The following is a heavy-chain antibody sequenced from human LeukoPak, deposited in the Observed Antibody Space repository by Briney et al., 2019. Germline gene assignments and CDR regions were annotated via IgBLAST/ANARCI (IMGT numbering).Heavy chain of an antibody. J-gene: IGHJ4*02. Sequence: SETLSLTCTVSGGSISSYYWSWIRQPPGKGLEWIGYIYYSGSTNYNPSLKSRVTISVDTSKNQFSLKLSSVTAADTAVYYCARTSEQQLPPPYFDYWGQGTLVTVSS. CDR2: IYYSGST. CDR1: GGSISSYY. V-gene: IGHV4-59*01. D-gene: IGHD6-13*01. CDR3: ARTSEQQLPPPYFDY.